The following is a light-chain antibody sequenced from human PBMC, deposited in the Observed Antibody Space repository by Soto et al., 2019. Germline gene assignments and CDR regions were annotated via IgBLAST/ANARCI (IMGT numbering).Light chain of an antibody. V-gene: IGKV3-11*01. CDR1: QSVSSY. Sequence: EIVLPQSPTTLALSPGERATLSCRASQSVSSYLAWYQQKPGQAPRLLIYDASNRATGIPARFSGSGSGTDFTLTISSLEPEDFAVYYCQQRSNWPLTFGGGTTVEIK. J-gene: IGKJ4*01. CDR2: DAS. CDR3: QQRSNWPLT.